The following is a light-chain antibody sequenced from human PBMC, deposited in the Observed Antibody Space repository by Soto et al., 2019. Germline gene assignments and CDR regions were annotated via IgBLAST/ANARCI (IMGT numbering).Light chain of an antibody. CDR3: SSYSISTAYL. V-gene: IGLV2-14*01. Sequence: QCALTQPASVSGSPGQSITISCTGTISDVGGYDYVSWYQLHPGKAPKLMVFEVSNRPSGVSYRFSGSKSGNTASLTISGLQAEDEADYFCSSYSISTAYLFGTGTRSPS. CDR2: EVS. CDR1: ISDVGGYDY. J-gene: IGLJ1*01.